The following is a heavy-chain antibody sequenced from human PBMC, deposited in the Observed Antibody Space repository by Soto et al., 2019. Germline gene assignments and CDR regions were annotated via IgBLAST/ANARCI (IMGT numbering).Heavy chain of an antibody. CDR3: ARDLMARGVIIYYFDY. CDR1: GFTFSSYW. Sequence: GGSLRLSCAASGFTFSSYWMSWVRQAPGKGLEWVANIKQDGSEKYYVDSVKGRFTISRDNAKNSLYLQMNSLRAEDTAVYYCARDLMARGVIIYYFDYWGQGTLVTVSS. J-gene: IGHJ4*02. D-gene: IGHD3-10*01. V-gene: IGHV3-7*05. CDR2: IKQDGSEK.